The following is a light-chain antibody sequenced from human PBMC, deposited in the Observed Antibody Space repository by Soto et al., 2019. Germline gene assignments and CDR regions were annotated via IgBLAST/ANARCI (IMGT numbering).Light chain of an antibody. J-gene: IGKJ1*01. CDR2: GAS. Sequence: EIVLTQSPGTLSLSPGERATPSCRASQSVSSSFLAWYQQKPGQAPRLLIYGASSRATGIPDRFSGSGSGTDFTLTISGLEPEDFAVYYCQQYGSSPWTFDQGTKVEIK. CDR1: QSVSSSF. V-gene: IGKV3-20*01. CDR3: QQYGSSPWT.